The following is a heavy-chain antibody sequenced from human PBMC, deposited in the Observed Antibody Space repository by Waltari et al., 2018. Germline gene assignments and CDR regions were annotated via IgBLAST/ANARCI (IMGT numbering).Heavy chain of an antibody. Sequence: QVQLQQWGAGLLKPSETLSLTCGEAGASCGGCYWSWIRQAPGKGLEWIGDITHTGDSNINPSLKSRLTLSVDTSKRQFSLELTSVTPADTAVYYCGRAPATSWFGYSVYWGQGTVVTVSS. CDR3: GRAPATSWFGYSVY. D-gene: IGHD2-2*01. J-gene: IGHJ4*02. V-gene: IGHV4-34*01. CDR2: ITHTGDS. CDR1: GASCGGCY.